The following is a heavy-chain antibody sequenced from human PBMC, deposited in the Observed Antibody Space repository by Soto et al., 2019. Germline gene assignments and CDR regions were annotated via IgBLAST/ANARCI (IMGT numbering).Heavy chain of an antibody. J-gene: IGHJ4*02. V-gene: IGHV3-15*01. CDR3: ATVRRAYYLLCGN. CDR1: GFTFSDAW. CDR2: TKSKSDGGTR. D-gene: IGHD3-3*01. Sequence: PGGSLRLSCAASGFTFSDAWMTWVRQAPGKGLEWVGRTKSKSDGGTRDYSVALKDRFTISRDDSINTLYLHINSLKTEDTAVYYCATVRRAYYLLCGNWGQGTLVTVCS.